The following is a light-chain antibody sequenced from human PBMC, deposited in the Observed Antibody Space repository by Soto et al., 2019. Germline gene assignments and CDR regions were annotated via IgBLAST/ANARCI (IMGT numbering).Light chain of an antibody. CDR2: WAS. Sequence: DIVMTQSPDSLAVSLGERATINCKSSRNLLYSSNNKNYFAWYQQKPGQPPKLLIYWASTRESGVPDRLSGSGSGTDFTLTISSLQAEDVAVYYCQQYYTTPRTFGQGTKVDIK. CDR3: QQYYTTPRT. CDR1: RNLLYSSNNKNY. V-gene: IGKV4-1*01. J-gene: IGKJ2*01.